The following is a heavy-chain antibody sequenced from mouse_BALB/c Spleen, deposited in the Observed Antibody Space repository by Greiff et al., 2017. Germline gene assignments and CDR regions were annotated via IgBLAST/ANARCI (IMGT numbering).Heavy chain of an antibody. CDR1: GYTFTSYY. J-gene: IGHJ2*01. CDR3: ARTYGNYFDD. CDR2: IYPGNVNT. Sequence: QVQLKQSGPELVKPGASVRISCKASGYTFTSYYIHWVKQRPGQGLEWIGWIYPGNVNTKYNEKFKGKATLTADKSSSTAYMQLSSLTSEDSAVYFCARTYGNYFDDWGQGTTLTVSS. V-gene: IGHV1S56*01. D-gene: IGHD2-1*01.